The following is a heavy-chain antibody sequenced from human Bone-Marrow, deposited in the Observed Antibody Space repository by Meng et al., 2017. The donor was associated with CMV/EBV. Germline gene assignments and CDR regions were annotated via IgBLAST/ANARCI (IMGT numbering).Heavy chain of an antibody. CDR1: GYTFTGYY. CDR3: ARGYDFWGDI. Sequence: ASVKVSCKASGYTFTGYYMHWVRQAPGQGLEWVGRITPMAGVPHYAQKLQGRLTISADRSTNTAYMALTNVTSEDTAVYYCARGYDFWGDIWGQGTLVTVSS. CDR2: ITPMAGVP. V-gene: IGHV1-46*01. J-gene: IGHJ4*02. D-gene: IGHD3-3*01.